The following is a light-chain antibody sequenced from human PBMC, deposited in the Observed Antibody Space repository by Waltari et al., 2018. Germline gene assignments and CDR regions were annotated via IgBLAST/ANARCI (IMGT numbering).Light chain of an antibody. V-gene: IGLV2-23*01. J-gene: IGLJ3*02. CDR3: SSYAGDRTWV. CDR1: SNDVGSYSL. CDR2: DDI. Sequence: QSALTQPASVSGSPGQSITIACIGVSNDVGSYSLVFWYQHHPDKAPKLLIYDDIKRPSGVSDRFSGSRSGNTASLTISGLQAEDEADYFCSSYAGDRTWVFGGGTKLSVL.